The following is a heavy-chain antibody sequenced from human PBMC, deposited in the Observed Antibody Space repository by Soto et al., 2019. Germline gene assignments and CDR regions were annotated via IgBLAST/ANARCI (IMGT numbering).Heavy chain of an antibody. J-gene: IGHJ1*01. CDR1: GGSFSGYY. CDR2: INHSGST. Sequence: QVQLQQWGAGLLKPSETLSLTCAVYGGSFSGYYWSWIRQPPGKGLEWIGEINHSGSTNYNPSLKSRVTISVDTSKNQFSLKLSSVTAADTAVYYCARGLTPAVAGWEYFQHWGQGTLVTVSS. D-gene: IGHD6-19*01. V-gene: IGHV4-34*01. CDR3: ARGLTPAVAGWEYFQH.